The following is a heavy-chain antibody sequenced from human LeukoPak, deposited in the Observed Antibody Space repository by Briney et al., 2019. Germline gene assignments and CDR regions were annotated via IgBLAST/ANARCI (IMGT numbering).Heavy chain of an antibody. D-gene: IGHD5-24*01. Sequence: ASVKVSCKASGYTFTNYGNSWVRQAPGQGLEWMGWISGYNGNTNHAQKFQGRVTMTTDTSTSTAYIELRSLRSDDTAVYYCARDQGQRRDVYNFWWEDWGQGTLVTVSS. J-gene: IGHJ4*02. CDR2: ISGYNGNT. V-gene: IGHV1-18*01. CDR3: ARDQGQRRDVYNFWWED. CDR1: GYTFTNYG.